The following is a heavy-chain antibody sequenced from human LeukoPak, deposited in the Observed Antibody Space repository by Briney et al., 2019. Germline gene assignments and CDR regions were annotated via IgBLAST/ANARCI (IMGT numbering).Heavy chain of an antibody. D-gene: IGHD2-2*01. Sequence: GGSLRLSCAASGFTFSSKYMSWVRQAPGKGLEWGSVIYIDGGTYYADSVKGRFTISRDNSKNTLLLQMNSLRAEDTAVYYCARGHYSNRLGGQGTLVTVSS. CDR2: IYIDGGT. CDR3: ARGHYSNRL. V-gene: IGHV3-66*01. J-gene: IGHJ4*02. CDR1: GFTFSSKY.